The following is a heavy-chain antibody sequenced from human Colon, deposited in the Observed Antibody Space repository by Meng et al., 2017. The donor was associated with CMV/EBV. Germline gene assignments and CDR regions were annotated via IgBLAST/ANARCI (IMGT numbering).Heavy chain of an antibody. V-gene: IGHV3-30*02. CDR3: AKREASASLDY. D-gene: IGHD5-24*01. CDR1: GFTFSAYG. CDR2: IRFDGKDQ. J-gene: IGHJ4*02. Sequence: GESLKISCAASGFTFSAYGVHWVRQAPGKGLEWVAFIRFDGKDQYYSDSVKGRFTISRDNAMSTLYLQMDGLRPDDTAVYYCAKREASASLDYWGQGTLVTVSS.